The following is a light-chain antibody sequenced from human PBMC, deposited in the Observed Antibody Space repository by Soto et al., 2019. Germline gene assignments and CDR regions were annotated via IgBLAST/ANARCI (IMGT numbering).Light chain of an antibody. Sequence: DIQMTQSPSSLSASVGDWVTITCRASQTMSTYLNWYQQKPGKAPRLLIYDASSLLSGVPSRFSGSGSGTDFTLTIASLQPEDFSTYYCQQSDSTPYTFGQGTKVEI. CDR3: QQSDSTPYT. CDR2: DAS. V-gene: IGKV1-39*01. CDR1: QTMSTY. J-gene: IGKJ2*01.